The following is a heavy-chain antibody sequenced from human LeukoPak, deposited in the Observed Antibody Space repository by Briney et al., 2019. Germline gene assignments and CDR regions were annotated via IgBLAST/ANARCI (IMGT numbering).Heavy chain of an antibody. CDR2: IRSKANSYAT. Sequence: GGSLRLSCAASGFTFSGSAMHWVRQASGKGLEWVGRIRSKANSYATAYAASVKGRFTISRDDSKNTAYLQMNSLRAEDTAVYYCAKDVDTAYFDYWGQGTLVTVSS. CDR1: GFTFSGSA. CDR3: AKDVDTAYFDY. V-gene: IGHV3-73*01. J-gene: IGHJ4*02. D-gene: IGHD5-18*01.